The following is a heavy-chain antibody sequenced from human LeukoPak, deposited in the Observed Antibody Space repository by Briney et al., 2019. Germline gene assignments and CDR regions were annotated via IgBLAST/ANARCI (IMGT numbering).Heavy chain of an antibody. CDR3: ARVDRGSSGYYEFDY. CDR2: ISYDGSNK. V-gene: IGHV3-30*07. Sequence: GGSLRLSCAASGFTFSSYAMHWVRQAPGKGLEWVAVISYDGSNKYYADSVKGRFTISRDNSKNTLYLQMNSLRAEDTAVYYCARVDRGSSGYYEFDYWGQGTLVTVSS. D-gene: IGHD3-22*01. J-gene: IGHJ4*02. CDR1: GFTFSSYA.